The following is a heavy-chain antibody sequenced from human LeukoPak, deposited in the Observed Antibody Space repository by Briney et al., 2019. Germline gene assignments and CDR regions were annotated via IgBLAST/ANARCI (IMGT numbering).Heavy chain of an antibody. D-gene: IGHD6-13*01. CDR3: ARVFSQQLWAFDI. Sequence: SETLSLACSVSGASISSYYWSWIRQPPGKGLEWIGYIYYSGSTNHNPSLKSRVTISVDTSKNQFSLKLTSVTAADTAVYYCARVFSQQLWAFDIWGQGTMVTVSS. CDR2: IYYSGST. J-gene: IGHJ3*02. CDR1: GASISSYY. V-gene: IGHV4-59*01.